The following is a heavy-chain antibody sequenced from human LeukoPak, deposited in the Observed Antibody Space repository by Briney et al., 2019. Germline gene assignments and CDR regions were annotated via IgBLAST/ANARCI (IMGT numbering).Heavy chain of an antibody. CDR1: GGSINSYY. CDR2: IYYSGST. J-gene: IGHJ4*02. Sequence: PSETLSLTCTVSGGSINSYYWSWIRQPPGKGLEWIGEIYYSGSTNYNPSLKSRVTISVDTSKNQFSLKLSSVTAADTAVYYCARDPSYHGGYFDYWGQGTLVTVFS. V-gene: IGHV4-59*01. D-gene: IGHD1-14*01. CDR3: ARDPSYHGGYFDY.